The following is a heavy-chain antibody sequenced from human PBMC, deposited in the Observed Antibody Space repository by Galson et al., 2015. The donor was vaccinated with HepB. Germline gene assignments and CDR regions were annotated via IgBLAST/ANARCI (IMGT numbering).Heavy chain of an antibody. CDR1: GDSVSNNNAA. J-gene: IGHJ6*02. Sequence: SAISGDSVSNNNAAWYWIRQSPLRGLEWLGRTYYSAKWYNDYAESLRSRITINPDTSKNQFSLQLNSVTPEDTAVYHCARVSGTIYYYGMDVWGQGTTVSVSS. CDR2: TYYSAKWYN. D-gene: IGHD6-13*01. V-gene: IGHV6-1*01. CDR3: ARVSGTIYYYGMDV.